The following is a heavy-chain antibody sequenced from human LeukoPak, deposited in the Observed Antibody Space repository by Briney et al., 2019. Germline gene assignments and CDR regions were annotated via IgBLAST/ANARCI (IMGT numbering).Heavy chain of an antibody. Sequence: PSETLSLTCTVSGGSIRSYYWNWIRHPPGKGLEWIGYIYYTGSTNYNPSLKSRVTFSVDTSKNKISPKLRSVPAADTALYYCARVSLVIDYWGPGTLVTVSS. CDR1: GGSIRSYY. CDR3: ARVSLVIDY. V-gene: IGHV4-59*01. J-gene: IGHJ4*02. CDR2: IYYTGST.